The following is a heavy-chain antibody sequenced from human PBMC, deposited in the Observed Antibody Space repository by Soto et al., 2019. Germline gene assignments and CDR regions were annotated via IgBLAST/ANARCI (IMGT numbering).Heavy chain of an antibody. D-gene: IGHD1-26*01. CDR3: RVGVAD. J-gene: IGHJ4*02. CDR2: LSFDASKK. CDR1: GFNFSAYG. Sequence: QVRLVESGGGVVQPGRSLRLSCAASGFNFSAYGMHWVRQAPGTGLELVALLSFDASKKYYADSVKGRFTISRDTSRNTLYLQMNSLRGEDTAVYYCRVGVADWGQGTRVTVSS. V-gene: IGHV3-30*03.